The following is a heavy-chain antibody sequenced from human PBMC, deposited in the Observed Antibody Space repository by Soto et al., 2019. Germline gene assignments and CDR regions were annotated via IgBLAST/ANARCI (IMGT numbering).Heavy chain of an antibody. CDR1: GYSFTTYW. J-gene: IGHJ5*02. D-gene: IGHD4-17*01. V-gene: IGHV5-10-1*01. CDR3: ARNPAYGDYANLDT. Sequence: GESLKISCKGSGYSFTTYWISWVRQMPGKGLEWMGRIDPSDSYTSYSPSFQGHVTISADKSISTAYLQWSSLKASDTAMYYCARNPAYGDYANLDTWGQGTQVTVSS. CDR2: IDPSDSYT.